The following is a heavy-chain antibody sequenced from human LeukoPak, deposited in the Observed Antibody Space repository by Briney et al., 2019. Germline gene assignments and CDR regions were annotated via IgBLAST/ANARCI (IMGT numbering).Heavy chain of an antibody. V-gene: IGHV3-7*01. CDR2: IKQDGSEK. CDR3: ARDLGVFGEDDY. D-gene: IGHD3-10*02. J-gene: IGHJ4*02. CDR1: GFTFSNYW. Sequence: PGGSLRLFCVGSGFTFSNYWMSWVRQAPGKGLEWVANIKQDGSEKNYVDSVKGRFTISRDNAKNSLYLQMNSLRVEDTAVYHCARDLGVFGEDDYWGQGTLVSVSS.